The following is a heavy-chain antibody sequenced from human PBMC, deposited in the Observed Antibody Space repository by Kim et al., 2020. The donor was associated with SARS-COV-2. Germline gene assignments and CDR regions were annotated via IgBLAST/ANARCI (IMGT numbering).Heavy chain of an antibody. CDR3: AKDDGGSGWFG. CDR2: K. J-gene: IGHJ4*02. V-gene: IGHV3-30*02. Sequence: KYYADSVKGRFTISRDNSKNTLYLQMNSLRAEDTAVYYCAKDDGGSGWFGWGQGTLVTVSS. D-gene: IGHD6-19*01.